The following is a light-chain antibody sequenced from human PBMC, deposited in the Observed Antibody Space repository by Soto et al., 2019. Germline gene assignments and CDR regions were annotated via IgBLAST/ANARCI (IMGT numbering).Light chain of an antibody. CDR1: QSISSR. CDR2: DAS. V-gene: IGKV1-5*01. CDR3: QQYNSYLTYS. Sequence: DIQMTQSPSTLSASVGDRVTITCRASQSISSRLAWYQQKPEKAPKLLIYDASSLESGVPSRFNGSVSGTEFTLTIRSLQPDDFATYYCQQYNSYLTYSFGQGNKLEI. J-gene: IGKJ2*03.